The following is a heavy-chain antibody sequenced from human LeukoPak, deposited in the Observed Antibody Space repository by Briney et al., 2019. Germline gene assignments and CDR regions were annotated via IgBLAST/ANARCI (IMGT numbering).Heavy chain of an antibody. CDR3: AKTTVTSEDYYYYYMDV. CDR2: ISAYNGNT. CDR1: GYTFTSYG. Sequence: ASVKVSCKTSGYTFTSYGISWVRQAPGPGLEWMGWISAYNGNTYYAQNLQGRVTMTTDTSTSTAYMELRSLRSDDTAVYYCAKTTVTSEDYYYYYMDVWGKGTTVTVSS. D-gene: IGHD4-17*01. V-gene: IGHV1-18*01. J-gene: IGHJ6*03.